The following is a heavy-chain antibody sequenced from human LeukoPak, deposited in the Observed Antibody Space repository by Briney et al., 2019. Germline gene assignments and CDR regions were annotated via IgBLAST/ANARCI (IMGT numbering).Heavy chain of an antibody. CDR2: INPNSGGT. J-gene: IGHJ6*02. CDR1: GYTFTGYY. Sequence: GAPVKVSCKASGYTFTGYYMHWVRQAPGQGLEWMGWINPNSGGTNYAQKFQGRVTMTRDTSISTAYMELSRLRSDDTAVYYCARDLSGSTTGTTMYYYGMDVWGQGTTVTVSS. CDR3: ARDLSGSTTGTTMYYYGMDV. D-gene: IGHD1-1*01. V-gene: IGHV1-2*02.